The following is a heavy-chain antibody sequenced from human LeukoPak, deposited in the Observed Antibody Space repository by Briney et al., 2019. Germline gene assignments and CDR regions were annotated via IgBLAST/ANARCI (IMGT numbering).Heavy chain of an antibody. CDR1: GFIFSSYG. CDR2: IWNDGSNK. D-gene: IGHD6-6*01. CDR3: ARDPGSSSSYRFDY. J-gene: IGHJ4*02. V-gene: IGHV3-33*01. Sequence: GRSLRLSCAASGFIFSSYGMHWVRQAPGKGLEWVAVIWNDGSNKYYADSVKGRFTISRDNSKNTLYLQMNSLRAEDTAVYHCARDPGSSSSYRFDYWGQGTLVTVTS.